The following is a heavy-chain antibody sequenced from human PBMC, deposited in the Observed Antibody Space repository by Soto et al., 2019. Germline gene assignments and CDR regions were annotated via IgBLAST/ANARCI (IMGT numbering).Heavy chain of an antibody. CDR1: AGSITTSY. Sequence: SETLSLTCTVSAGSITTSYWSLIRQPLGKALEWIGYISYRGSTNYNPSLKSRLTISIDTSKSQISLKLTSMTTADTAVYYCASSGIVGREPPTWLDPWGQGNSVTRFS. CDR2: ISYRGST. D-gene: IGHD3-22*01. J-gene: IGHJ5*02. V-gene: IGHV4-59*01. CDR3: ASSGIVGREPPTWLDP.